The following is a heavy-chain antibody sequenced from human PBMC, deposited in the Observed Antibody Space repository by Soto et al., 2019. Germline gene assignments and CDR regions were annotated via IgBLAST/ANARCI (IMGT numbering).Heavy chain of an antibody. CDR2: IYYSGST. CDR3: ARGQHPPLGVVPAAKGAYYDYVWGSPSAFDI. CDR1: RGSISSGDYY. D-gene: IGHD3-16*01. Sequence: SETLSLPCTVSRGSISSGDYYWPCIRQPPGKGPEWIGYIYYSGSTYYNPPLKSRVSISVATSKNQFSLKLSSVTAADTAVYYCARGQHPPLGVVPAAKGAYYDYVWGSPSAFDIWGQGTMVT. V-gene: IGHV4-30-4*01. J-gene: IGHJ3*02.